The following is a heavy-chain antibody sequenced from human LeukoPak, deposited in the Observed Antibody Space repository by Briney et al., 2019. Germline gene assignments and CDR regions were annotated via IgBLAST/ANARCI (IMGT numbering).Heavy chain of an antibody. Sequence: GGSLRLSCAASGFTFSSYSMNWVRQAPGKGLEWVSSISSSSSYIYYADSVKGRFTISRDNSKNTLYLQMNSLRAEDTAVYYCAKSRPYSSGWYPDYWGQGTLVTVSS. J-gene: IGHJ4*02. D-gene: IGHD6-19*01. V-gene: IGHV3-21*01. CDR2: ISSSSSYI. CDR3: AKSRPYSSGWYPDY. CDR1: GFTFSSYS.